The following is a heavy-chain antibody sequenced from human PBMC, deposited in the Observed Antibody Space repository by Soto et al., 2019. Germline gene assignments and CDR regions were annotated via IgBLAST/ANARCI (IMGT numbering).Heavy chain of an antibody. Sequence: PSETLSLTCAVHGGSFSGYYWSWIRQPPGKGLEWIGEINHSGSTNYNPSLKSRVTTSVDTSKNQFSLKLSSVTAADTAVYYCARTDNDFWSGFIWGQGTMVTVSS. J-gene: IGHJ3*02. D-gene: IGHD3-3*01. CDR2: INHSGST. V-gene: IGHV4-34*01. CDR1: GGSFSGYY. CDR3: ARTDNDFWSGFI.